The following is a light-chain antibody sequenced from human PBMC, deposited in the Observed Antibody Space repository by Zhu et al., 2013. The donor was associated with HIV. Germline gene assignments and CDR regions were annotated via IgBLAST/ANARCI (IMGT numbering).Light chain of an antibody. V-gene: IGKV2-28*01. CDR2: LGS. CDR3: MQALQTPWT. Sequence: EIVMTQSPLSLPVTPGEPASISCRSSQSLLHSNGYNYLDWYLQKPGQSPHLLIYLGSHRASGVPDRFNGSGSGTDFTLKISRVEAEDVGVYYCMQALQTPWTFGQGTKVEIK. CDR1: QSLLHSNGYNY. J-gene: IGKJ1*01.